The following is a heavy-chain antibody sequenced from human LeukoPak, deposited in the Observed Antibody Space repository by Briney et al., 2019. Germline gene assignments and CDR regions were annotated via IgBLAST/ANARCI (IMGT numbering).Heavy chain of an antibody. D-gene: IGHD4-11*01. J-gene: IGHJ4*02. CDR1: GGSISSYY. CDR3: ARGGNNYPPLMH. V-gene: IGHV4-59*01. Sequence: SETLSLTCTVSGGSISSYYWSWIRQPPGKGLEWIGYIYYSGSTNYNPSLKSQVTISVDTSKNQFSLKLSSVTAADTAVYYCARGGNNYPPLMHWGQGTLVTVSS. CDR2: IYYSGST.